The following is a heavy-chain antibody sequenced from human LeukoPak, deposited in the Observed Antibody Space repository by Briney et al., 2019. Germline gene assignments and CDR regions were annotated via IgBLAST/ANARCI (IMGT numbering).Heavy chain of an antibody. CDR2: IIYDGSNK. D-gene: IGHD3-22*01. J-gene: IGHJ3*02. CDR3: ARWGRSGYNAFDI. CDR1: GFTFNTYG. V-gene: IGHV3-30*03. Sequence: GGSLRLSCAAYGFTFNTYGMHWVRQAPGKGVEWVAVIIYDGSNKYYADSVKGRFIISRDNSRNALYLQMNGLRPEDTAVYYCARWGRSGYNAFDIWGQGTMVTVSS.